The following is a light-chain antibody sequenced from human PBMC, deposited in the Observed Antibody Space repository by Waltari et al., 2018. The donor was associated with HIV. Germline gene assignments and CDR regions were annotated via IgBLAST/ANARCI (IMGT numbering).Light chain of an antibody. CDR3: QQTYSTPPT. CDR2: AAS. Sequence: DIQMTQSPSSLSASVGDRVTITCRASQSTSSYLNWYQQKPGKAPKLLISAASSLPSGVPSRFSGSGSGTDFTLTISSLQPEDFATYYCQQTYSTPPTFGQGTKVEIK. J-gene: IGKJ1*01. V-gene: IGKV1-39*01. CDR1: QSTSSY.